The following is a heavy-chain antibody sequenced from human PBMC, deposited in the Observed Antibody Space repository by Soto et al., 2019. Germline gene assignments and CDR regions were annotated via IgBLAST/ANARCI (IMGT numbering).Heavy chain of an antibody. D-gene: IGHD3-10*01. J-gene: IGHJ6*02. CDR2: IYYSGSA. CDR3: ARGVGFGYYYYHMDL. Sequence: TSETLSLTCTVSGDSVTSVSDYWSWIRQPPGKGLEWIGYIYYSGSADYNPSLGSRVTISIDTSKNQFSLKLTSVTAADTAVYYCARGVGFGYYYYHMDLWGQGTTVTVSS. CDR1: GDSVTSVSDY. V-gene: IGHV4-61*01.